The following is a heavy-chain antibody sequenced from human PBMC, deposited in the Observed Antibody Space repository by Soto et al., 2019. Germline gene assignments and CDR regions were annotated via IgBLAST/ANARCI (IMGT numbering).Heavy chain of an antibody. V-gene: IGHV1-69*13. D-gene: IGHD3-22*01. J-gene: IGHJ4*02. Sequence: SVKVSCKASGGTFSSYAISWVRQAPGQGLEWMGGIIPIFGTANYAQKFQGRVTITADESTSTAYMELSSLRSEDTAVYYCARESRDYCDSSGSDYWGQGTLVTVSS. CDR3: ARESRDYCDSSGSDY. CDR1: GGTFSSYA. CDR2: IIPIFGTA.